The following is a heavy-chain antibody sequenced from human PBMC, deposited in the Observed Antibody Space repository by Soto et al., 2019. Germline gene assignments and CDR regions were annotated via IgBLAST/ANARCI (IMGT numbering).Heavy chain of an antibody. D-gene: IGHD3-3*02. J-gene: IGHJ5*02. CDR3: ASPKIAFYNWFDP. CDR1: GGSISSSRYS. V-gene: IGHV4-39*01. CDR2: IYYSGST. Sequence: QLQLQESGPGLVKPSETLSLTCTVSGGSISSSRYSWGWIRQPPGKGLEWIGSIYYSGSTYYNPSLKSRVTISVDTSKNQFSLKLSSVTAADTAVYYCASPKIAFYNWFDPWCQGTLVTVSS.